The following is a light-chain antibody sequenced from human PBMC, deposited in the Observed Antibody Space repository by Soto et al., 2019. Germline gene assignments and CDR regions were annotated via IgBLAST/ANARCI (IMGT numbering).Light chain of an antibody. J-gene: IGKJ1*01. Sequence: EIVMTQSPATLSVSPGERATLSCRASQSVSSSLAWYQQKPGQAPRLLIYGASTRATGIPARFSGSGSGTEFTLTISRLQSGNFAVYYCQQYNNWWTFGQGTKVEIK. CDR2: GAS. CDR3: QQYNNWWT. V-gene: IGKV3-15*01. CDR1: QSVSSS.